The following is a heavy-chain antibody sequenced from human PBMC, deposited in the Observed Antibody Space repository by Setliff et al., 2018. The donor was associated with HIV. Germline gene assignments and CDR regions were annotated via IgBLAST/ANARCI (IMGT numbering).Heavy chain of an antibody. CDR1: GGSIRSHY. J-gene: IGHJ5*02. V-gene: IGHV4-59*11. CDR3: ARLRGSYDFSNWFDP. D-gene: IGHD3-3*01. Sequence: NPSETLSLTCTVSGGSIRSHYWSWIRQPPGKRLEWIGYIYYSGSTNYNPSLKSRVTISVDTAKNQFSLKLSSVTAADTAVYYCARLRGSYDFSNWFDPWGQGTQVTVSS. CDR2: IYYSGST.